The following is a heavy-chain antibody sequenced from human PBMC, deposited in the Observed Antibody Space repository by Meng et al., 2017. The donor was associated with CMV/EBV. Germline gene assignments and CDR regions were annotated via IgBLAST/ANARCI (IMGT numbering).Heavy chain of an antibody. CDR2: IYTSGST. CDR3: AAFMVAIGVDY. D-gene: IGHD5-12*01. CDR1: GGSRSMGVYY. J-gene: IGHJ4*02. Sequence: QVQLQESGPGLVKPSQTLSLPRTASGGSRSMGVYYWSWIRQPAGKGLEWIGRIYTSGSTNYNPSLKSRVTISVDTSKNQFSLKLSSVTAADTAVYYCAAFMVAIGVDYWGQGTLVTVSS. V-gene: IGHV4-61*02.